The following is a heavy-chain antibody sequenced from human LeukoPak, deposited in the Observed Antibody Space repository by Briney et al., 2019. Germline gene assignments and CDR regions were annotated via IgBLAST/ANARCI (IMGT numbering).Heavy chain of an antibody. D-gene: IGHD3-22*01. Sequence: SETLSLTCTVSGGSISSSSYYWGWIRQPPGKGLEWIGSIYYSGSTYYNPSLKSRVTISVDTSKNQSSLKLSSVTAADTAVYYCARRVYYDTTYYFDYWGQGTLVTVSS. J-gene: IGHJ4*02. CDR1: GGSISSSSYY. V-gene: IGHV4-39*01. CDR3: ARRVYYDTTYYFDY. CDR2: IYYSGST.